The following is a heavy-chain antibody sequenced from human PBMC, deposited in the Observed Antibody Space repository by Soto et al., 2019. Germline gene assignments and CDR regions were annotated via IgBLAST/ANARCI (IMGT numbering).Heavy chain of an antibody. CDR3: ARGGDYGPYYYYGMDV. CDR1: GGTFSSYA. J-gene: IGHJ6*02. Sequence: GASVKVSCKASGGTFSSYAISWVRQAPGQGLEWMGGIIPIFGTANYAQKFQGRVTITADESTSTAYMELSSLRSEDTAVYYCARGGDYGPYYYYGMDVWGQGTTVTVSS. D-gene: IGHD4-17*01. V-gene: IGHV1-69*13. CDR2: IIPIFGTA.